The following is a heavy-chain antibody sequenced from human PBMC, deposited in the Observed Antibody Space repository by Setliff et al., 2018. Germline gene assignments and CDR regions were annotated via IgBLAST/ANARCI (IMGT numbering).Heavy chain of an antibody. V-gene: IGHV1-2*06. CDR1: GYTFTGYY. CDR3: ARVKAHALYYYMDV. J-gene: IGHJ6*03. D-gene: IGHD3-16*02. CDR2: INPNSGGT. Sequence: ASVKVSCKASGYTFTGYYMHWVRQAPGQGLEWMGRINPNSGGTNYAQKFQGRVTMTRDTSISTAYMELSRLRSDDTAVYYCARVKAHALYYYMDVWGKGTTVTVSS.